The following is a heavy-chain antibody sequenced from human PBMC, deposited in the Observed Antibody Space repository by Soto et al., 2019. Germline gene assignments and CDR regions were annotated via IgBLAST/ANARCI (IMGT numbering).Heavy chain of an antibody. V-gene: IGHV3-21*01. CDR2: ISSTTNYI. J-gene: IGHJ4*02. CDR3: ARESEDLTSNFDY. CDR1: GFTFTRYS. Sequence: SGGGLVKPGGSLRLSCAASGFTFTRYSMNWVRQAPGKGLEWVSSISSTTNYIYYGDSMKGRFTISRDNAKKSLYLEMNSLRAEDTAVYYCARESEDLTSNFDYWGQGTLVTVSS.